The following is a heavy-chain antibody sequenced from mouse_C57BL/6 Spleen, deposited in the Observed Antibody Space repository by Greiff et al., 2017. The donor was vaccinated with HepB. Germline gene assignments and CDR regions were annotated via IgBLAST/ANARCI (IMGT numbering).Heavy chain of an antibody. V-gene: IGHV14-4*01. J-gene: IGHJ3*01. CDR3: TDYGSTWFAY. Sequence: VQLQQSGAELVRPGASVKLSCTASGFNIKDDYMHWVKQRPEQGLEWIGWIDPGNGDTEYASKFQGKATITADTSSNTAYLQLSSLTSEDTAVYYCTDYGSTWFAYWGQGTLVTVSA. D-gene: IGHD1-1*01. CDR1: GFNIKDDY. CDR2: IDPGNGDT.